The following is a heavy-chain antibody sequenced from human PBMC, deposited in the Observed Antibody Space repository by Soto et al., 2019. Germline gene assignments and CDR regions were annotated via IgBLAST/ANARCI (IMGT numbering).Heavy chain of an antibody. D-gene: IGHD6-19*01. CDR1: GFTFSDYY. CDR2: ISSSGSTI. V-gene: IGHV3-11*01. CDR3: ARVQVAGNFWFDP. J-gene: IGHJ5*02. Sequence: GGSLRLSCAASGFTFSDYYMSWIRQAPGKGLEWVSYISSSGSTIYYTDSVKGRFTISRDNAKNSLYLQMNSLRAEDTAVYYCARVQVAGNFWFDPWGQGTLVTVSS.